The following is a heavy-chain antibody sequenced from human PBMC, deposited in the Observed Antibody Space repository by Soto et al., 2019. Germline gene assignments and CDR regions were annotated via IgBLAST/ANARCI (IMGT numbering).Heavy chain of an antibody. Sequence: VQLLESGAEVKKPGSSVKVSCKASGGTFSSYAISWVRQAPGQGLEWMGGIIPIFGTANYAQKFQGRVTITADESTSTAYMELSSLRSEDTAVYYCARGLSEMATMGYYYYGMDVWGQGTTVTVSS. D-gene: IGHD5-12*01. CDR2: IIPIFGTA. J-gene: IGHJ6*02. V-gene: IGHV1-69*01. CDR3: ARGLSEMATMGYYYYGMDV. CDR1: GGTFSSYA.